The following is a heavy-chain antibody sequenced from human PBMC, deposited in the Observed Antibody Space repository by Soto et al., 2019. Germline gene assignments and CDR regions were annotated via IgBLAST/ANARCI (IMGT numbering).Heavy chain of an antibody. CDR1: GGSVSSGSYY. V-gene: IGHV4-61*01. D-gene: IGHD5-12*01. CDR3: ARVGGYSGYDSDRNYYYYGMDV. CDR2: IYYSGST. Sequence: TSETLSLTCTVSGGSVSSGSYYWSWIRQPPGKGLEWIGYIYYSGSTNYNPSLKSRVTISVDTSKNQFSLKLSSVTAADTAVYYCARVGGYSGYDSDRNYYYYGMDVWGQGTTVTVSS. J-gene: IGHJ6*02.